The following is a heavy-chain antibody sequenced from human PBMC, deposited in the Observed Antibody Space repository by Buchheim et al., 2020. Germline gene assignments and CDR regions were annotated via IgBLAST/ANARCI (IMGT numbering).Heavy chain of an antibody. J-gene: IGHJ4*02. CDR2: INHSGST. Sequence: QVQLQQWGAGLLKPSETLSLTCAVYGGSFSGYYWSWIRQPPGKGLEWIGEINHSGSTNYNPSLKSRVTISVDTSKNPFSIKLSSVTAADTAVYYCARGISGWYQYYFDYWGQGTL. CDR1: GGSFSGYY. CDR3: ARGISGWYQYYFDY. D-gene: IGHD6-19*01. V-gene: IGHV4-34*01.